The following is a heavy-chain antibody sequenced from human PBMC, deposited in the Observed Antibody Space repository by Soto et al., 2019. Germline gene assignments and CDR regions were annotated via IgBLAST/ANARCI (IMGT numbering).Heavy chain of an antibody. V-gene: IGHV5-51*01. D-gene: IGHD6-13*01. CDR1: GYSFTSYW. CDR2: IYPGDSDT. J-gene: IGHJ6*02. CDR3: ARIQSWYSGYYYGMDV. Sequence: PGESLKISCKGSGYSFTSYWIGWVRQMPGKGLEWMGIIYPGDSDTRYSPSFQGQVTISADKSISTAYLQWSSLKASDTAMYYCARIQSWYSGYYYGMDVWGQGTTVIVSS.